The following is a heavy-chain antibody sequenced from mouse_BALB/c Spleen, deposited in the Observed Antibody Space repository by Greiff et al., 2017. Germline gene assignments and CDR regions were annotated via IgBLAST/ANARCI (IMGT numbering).Heavy chain of an antibody. CDR2: IDPANGNT. D-gene: IGHD1-1*01. Sequence: EVQLQQSGAELVKPGASVKLSCTASGFNIKDTYMHWVKQRPEQGLEWIGRIDPANGNTKYDPKFQGKATITADTSSNTAYLQLSSLTSEDTAVYYCARGDYGSSGWYFDVWGAGTTVTVSS. CDR3: ARGDYGSSGWYFDV. J-gene: IGHJ1*01. V-gene: IGHV14-3*02. CDR1: GFNIKDTY.